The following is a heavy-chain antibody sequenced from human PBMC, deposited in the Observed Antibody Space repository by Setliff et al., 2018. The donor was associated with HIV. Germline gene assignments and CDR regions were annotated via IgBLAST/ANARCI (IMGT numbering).Heavy chain of an antibody. CDR2: INTDGSST. Sequence: PGGSLRLSCAASGFTFSTTWMYWVRQAPGKGLVWVSRINTDGSSTTYADSVKGRFTISRDNSKNTLSLQMNSLRVEDTAVYYCAKGASFSGSYFDYWGQGALVTVSS. D-gene: IGHD5-12*01. CDR3: AKGASFSGSYFDY. J-gene: IGHJ4*02. V-gene: IGHV3-74*01. CDR1: GFTFSTTW.